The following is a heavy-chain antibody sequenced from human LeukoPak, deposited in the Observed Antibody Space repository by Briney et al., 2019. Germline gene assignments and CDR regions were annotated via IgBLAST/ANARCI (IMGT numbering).Heavy chain of an antibody. CDR2: MYTSGST. V-gene: IGHV4-61*02. CDR3: ARGYSYGYWY. D-gene: IGHD5-18*01. J-gene: IGHJ4*02. Sequence: SETLSLTCTVSGGSISSGRYYWTWIRQPAGKGLEWIGRMYTSGSTNYNPSLKSRVTISVDTSKNQFSLRLSSVTAADTAVYYCARGYSYGYWYWGQGTLVTVSS. CDR1: GGSISSGRYY.